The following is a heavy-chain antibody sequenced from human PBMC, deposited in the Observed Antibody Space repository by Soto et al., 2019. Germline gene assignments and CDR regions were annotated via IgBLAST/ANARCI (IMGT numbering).Heavy chain of an antibody. CDR3: ARHVNPWAQGAFDI. V-gene: IGHV4-39*01. J-gene: IGHJ3*02. Sequence: PSETLSLTCTVSGGSISSSSYYWGWIRQPPGKGLEWIGSIYYSGSTYYNPSLKSRVTISVDTSKNQFSLKLSSVTAADTAVYYCARHVNPWAQGAFDIWGQGTMVTVS. CDR2: IYYSGST. D-gene: IGHD7-27*01. CDR1: GGSISSSSYY.